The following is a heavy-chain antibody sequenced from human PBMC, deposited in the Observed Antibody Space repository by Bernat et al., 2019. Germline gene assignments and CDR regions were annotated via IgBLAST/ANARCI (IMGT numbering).Heavy chain of an antibody. CDR3: ARDPGYDFWSGYLYYYYGMDV. CDR1: GFTFSSYA. D-gene: IGHD3-3*01. J-gene: IGHJ6*02. Sequence: QVQLVESGGGVVQPGRSLRLSCAASGFTFSSYAMHWVRQAPGKGLEGVAVISYDGSNKYYADSVKGRFTISRDNSKNTLYLQMNSLRAEDTAVYYCARDPGYDFWSGYLYYYYGMDVWGQGTTVTVSS. CDR2: ISYDGSNK. V-gene: IGHV3-30-3*01.